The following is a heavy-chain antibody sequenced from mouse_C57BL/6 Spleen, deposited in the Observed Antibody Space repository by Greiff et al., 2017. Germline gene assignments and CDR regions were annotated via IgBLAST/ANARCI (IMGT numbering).Heavy chain of an antibody. D-gene: IGHD2-5*01. CDR1: GYTFTSYW. V-gene: IGHV1-72*01. Sequence: QVQLQQPGAELVKPGASVKLSCKASGYTFTSYWMHWVKQRPGRGLEWIGRIDPNSGGTKYNEQFKSKATLTVDKPSSTAYMQLSSLTSEDSAVYYCARERGYSNYEGWFAYWGQGTLVTVSA. CDR2: IDPNSGGT. CDR3: ARERGYSNYEGWFAY. J-gene: IGHJ3*01.